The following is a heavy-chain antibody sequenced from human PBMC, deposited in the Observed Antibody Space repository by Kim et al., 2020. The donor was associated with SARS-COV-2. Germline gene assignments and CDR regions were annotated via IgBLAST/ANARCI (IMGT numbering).Heavy chain of an antibody. CDR1: GGSISSSSYY. CDR3: ARLQRRGVPAAPDPVFDP. D-gene: IGHD2-2*01. J-gene: IGHJ5*02. CDR2: IFYSGST. V-gene: IGHV4-39*01. Sequence: SETLSLTCAVSGGSISSSSYYWGWFRQPPGKGLEWIANIFYSGSTYYNPSLKSRVTISVDSSKNQFSLKLSSVTAADTAVYYCARLQRRGVPAAPDPVFDPWGQATLVTDSS.